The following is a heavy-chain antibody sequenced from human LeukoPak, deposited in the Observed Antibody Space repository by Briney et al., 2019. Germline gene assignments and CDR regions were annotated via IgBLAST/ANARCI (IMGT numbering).Heavy chain of an antibody. CDR3: ARVQGLDFRWYFDL. Sequence: PGGSLRLSCAASGFTFSSYDMHWVRQATGKGLEWVSAIGTAGDTYYPGSVKGRFTLSRENAKNSLYLQMNSLRAGDTAVYYCARVQGLDFRWYFDLWGRGTLVTVSS. V-gene: IGHV3-13*01. CDR1: GFTFSSYD. J-gene: IGHJ2*01. CDR2: IGTAGDT.